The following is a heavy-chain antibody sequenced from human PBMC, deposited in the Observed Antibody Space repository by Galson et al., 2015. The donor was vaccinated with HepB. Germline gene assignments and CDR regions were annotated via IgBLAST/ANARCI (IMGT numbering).Heavy chain of an antibody. CDR3: AGTYSSSWYYDY. V-gene: IGHV3-66*02. CDR1: GFTVSSNY. D-gene: IGHD6-13*01. Sequence: SLRLSCAASGFTVSSNYMSWVRQAPGKGLEWVSVIYSGGYTYYADSVKGRFTISRDNSKNTLYLQMNSLRPEDTAVYYCAGTYSSSWYYDYWGQGTLVTVSS. CDR2: IYSGGYT. J-gene: IGHJ4*02.